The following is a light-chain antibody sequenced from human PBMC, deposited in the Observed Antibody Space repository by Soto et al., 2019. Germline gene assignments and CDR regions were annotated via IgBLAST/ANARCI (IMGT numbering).Light chain of an antibody. V-gene: IGLV2-8*01. J-gene: IGLJ1*01. CDR3: SSYAGSNNFV. CDR1: NSVVGGYNY. CDR2: EVS. Sequence: QSALTQPPSASGSPGQSVTISCTGTNSVVGGYNYVSWYQQHPGKAPKLMIYEVSKRPSGVPDRFSGSKSGNTASLTVSGLQAEDQADYYCSSYAGSNNFVFGTGTKLTVL.